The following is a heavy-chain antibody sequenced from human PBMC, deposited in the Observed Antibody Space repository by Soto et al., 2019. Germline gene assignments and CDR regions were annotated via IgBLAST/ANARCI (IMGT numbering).Heavy chain of an antibody. CDR3: AKDNGNYGSGTFSH. D-gene: IGHD3-10*01. V-gene: IGHV3-23*01. J-gene: IGHJ4*02. Sequence: EVHLLESGGGLVPPGGSLRLSCAASGFTVTSYAMSWVRQAPGKGLEWVSLVSGTGDSKHYANSVRGRFTISRDDSKATLYLQMSGLRAEDTAVYYCAKDNGNYGSGTFSHWGQGTLVTVSS. CDR1: GFTVTSYA. CDR2: VSGTGDSK.